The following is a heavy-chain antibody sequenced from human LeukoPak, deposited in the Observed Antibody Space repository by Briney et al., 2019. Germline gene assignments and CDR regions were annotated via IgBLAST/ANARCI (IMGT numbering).Heavy chain of an antibody. CDR2: IYPGDSDP. D-gene: IGHD6-13*01. CDR1: GYSFTSYW. CDR3: ARRRQQLVPDAFDI. V-gene: IGHV5-51*01. J-gene: IGHJ3*02. Sequence: TGESLKISCKGSGYSFTSYWIGWVRQMPGKGLEWMGIIYPGDSDPRYSPSFQGQVTISADKSISTAYLQWSSLKASDTAMYYCARRRQQLVPDAFDIWGQGTMVPSLQ.